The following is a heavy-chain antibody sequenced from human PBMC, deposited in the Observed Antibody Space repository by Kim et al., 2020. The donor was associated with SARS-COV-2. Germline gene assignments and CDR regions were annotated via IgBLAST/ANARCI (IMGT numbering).Heavy chain of an antibody. J-gene: IGHJ5*02. CDR2: IYYSGST. Sequence: SETLSLTCTVSGGSISSSSYYWGWIRQPPGKGLEWIGSIYYSGSTYYNPSLKSRVTISVDTSKNQFSLKLSSVTSADTAVYYCARQKRGSSGGWFDPWGQGTLVTVSS. CDR3: ARQKRGSSGGWFDP. D-gene: IGHD6-6*01. V-gene: IGHV4-39*01. CDR1: GGSISSSSYY.